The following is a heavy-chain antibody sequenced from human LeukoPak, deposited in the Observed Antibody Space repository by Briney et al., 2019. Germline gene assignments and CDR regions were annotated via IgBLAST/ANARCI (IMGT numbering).Heavy chain of an antibody. CDR1: GGSISSGSYY. CDR2: IYTSGST. CDR3: ARDNYDILTGYYTGVEWFDP. Sequence: PSQTLSLTCTVSGGSISSGSYYWSWIRQPAGKGLEWIGRIYTSGSTNYNPSLKSRFTISVDTSKNQFSLKLSSVTAADTAVYYCARDNYDILTGYYTGVEWFDPWGQGTLVTVSS. V-gene: IGHV4-61*02. J-gene: IGHJ5*02. D-gene: IGHD3-9*01.